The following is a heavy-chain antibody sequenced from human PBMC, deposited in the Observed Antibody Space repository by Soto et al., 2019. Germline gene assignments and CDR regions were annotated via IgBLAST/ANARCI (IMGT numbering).Heavy chain of an antibody. CDR1: GCTCSNYW. Sequence: GGSRRLSCSASGCTCSNYWMHWVRQAPGKGLVWVSRISGDRSGTTYADSLKGRFTISRDNAKNRLCLQMNSLRDEDTAVDYSTSRSSASRFDTCRRRTMVAVSS. CDR2: ISGDRSGT. J-gene: IGHJ5*02. D-gene: IGHD6-25*01. CDR3: TSRSSASRFDT. V-gene: IGHV3-74*03.